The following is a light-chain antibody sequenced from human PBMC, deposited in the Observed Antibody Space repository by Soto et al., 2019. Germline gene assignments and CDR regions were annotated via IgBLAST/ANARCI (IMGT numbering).Light chain of an antibody. CDR1: SSDIGGYDY. CDR3: SSYRSSSVPYV. CDR2: DVT. J-gene: IGLJ1*01. V-gene: IGLV2-14*03. Sequence: QSVLTPPASVSGSPGQSITISCTGTSSDIGGYDYVCWYQQHPGKAPKLIIFDVTNRPSVVSSRFSGSKSGNTASLTISGLQPEDQADYYCSSYRSSSVPYVFGTGTKVTVL.